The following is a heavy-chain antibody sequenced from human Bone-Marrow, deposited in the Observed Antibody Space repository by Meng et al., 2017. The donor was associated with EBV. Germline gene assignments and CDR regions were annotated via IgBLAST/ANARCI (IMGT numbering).Heavy chain of an antibody. D-gene: IGHD5-12*01. V-gene: IGHV4-61*01. J-gene: IGHJ5*02. CDR1: GGSLSSGNYY. CDR2: VNYSGST. CDR3: ARESGLYSGPGLDP. Sequence: QAQTTEWGPGLVKTSGSPSLTCPVSGGSLSSGNYYWSWIRQPPGKGLEWIGYVNYSGSTNSNPSLKSRVTISVNTSNNQFSLNLTSVTAADTAVYYCARESGLYSGPGLDPWGQGTLVTVSS.